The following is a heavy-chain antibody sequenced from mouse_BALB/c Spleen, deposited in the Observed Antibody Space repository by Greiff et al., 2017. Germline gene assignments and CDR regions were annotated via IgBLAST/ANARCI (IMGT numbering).Heavy chain of an antibody. CDR2: INPSNGRT. V-gene: IGHV1S81*02. J-gene: IGHJ4*01. CDR3: ARDWDAMDY. Sequence: QVQLQQSGAELVKPGASVKLSCKASGYTFTSYWMHWVKQRPGQGLEWIGEINPSNGRTNYNEKFKSKATLTVDKSSSTAYMQLSSLTSEDSAVYYCARDWDAMDYWGQGTSVTVSS. D-gene: IGHD4-1*01. CDR1: GYTFTSYW.